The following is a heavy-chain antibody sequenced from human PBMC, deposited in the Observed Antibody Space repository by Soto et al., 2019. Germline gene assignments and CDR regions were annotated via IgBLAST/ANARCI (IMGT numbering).Heavy chain of an antibody. CDR2: ISSSSSYI. V-gene: IGHV3-21*01. J-gene: IGHJ3*02. D-gene: IGHD3-3*01. Sequence: EVQLVESGGGVVKPGGSLRLSCAASGFTFSSYSMNWVRQAPGKGLEWVSSISSSSSYIYYADSVKGRFTISRDNAKNSLDKQKNSLRAENNAVCYWERAQNGGVWGGYYNDAFDIWGQGTLVTVSS. CDR3: ERAQNGGVWGGYYNDAFDI. CDR1: GFTFSSYS.